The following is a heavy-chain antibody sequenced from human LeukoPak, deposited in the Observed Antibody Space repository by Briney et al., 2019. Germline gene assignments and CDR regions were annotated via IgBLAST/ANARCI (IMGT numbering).Heavy chain of an antibody. D-gene: IGHD7-27*01. CDR3: ARENTLGILNY. CDR2: IYTSGST. CDR1: GDSISSYD. V-gene: IGHV4-4*07. J-gene: IGHJ4*02. Sequence: PSETLSLTCTVSGDSISSYDWSWIRQPAGKGLEWIGRIYTSGSTNYNPSLKSRVTMSVDTSKNQFSLKLSSVTAADTAVYYCARENTLGILNYWGQGTLVTVSS.